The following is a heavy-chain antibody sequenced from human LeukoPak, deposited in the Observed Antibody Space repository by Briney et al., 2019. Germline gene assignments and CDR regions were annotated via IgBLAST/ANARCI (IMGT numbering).Heavy chain of an antibody. Sequence: GGSLRLSCAVSGFPFSSYAMSWVRQAPGKGLEWVSATSGNGAKTYYADSVKGRFTISRDNSRNTLYLQMNSLRAEDTAVYYCAKDSGWPFDYWGQGTLVTVSS. D-gene: IGHD6-19*01. CDR1: GFPFSSYA. CDR2: TSGNGAKT. CDR3: AKDSGWPFDY. J-gene: IGHJ4*02. V-gene: IGHV3-23*01.